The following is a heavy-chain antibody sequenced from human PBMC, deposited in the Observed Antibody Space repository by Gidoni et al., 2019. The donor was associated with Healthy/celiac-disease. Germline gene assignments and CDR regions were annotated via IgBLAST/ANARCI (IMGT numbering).Heavy chain of an antibody. D-gene: IGHD6-19*01. J-gene: IGHJ4*02. CDR1: GFTFDDYA. CDR2: ISWNSGSI. CDR3: AKDMGYSSGAYYFDY. V-gene: IGHV3-9*01. Sequence: GGGLVQPGRSLRLSCAASGFTFDDYAMHWVRRAPGKGLEWVSGISWNSGSIGYADSVKGRFTISRDNAKNSLYLEMNSLRAEDTALYYCAKDMGYSSGAYYFDYWGQGTLVTVSS.